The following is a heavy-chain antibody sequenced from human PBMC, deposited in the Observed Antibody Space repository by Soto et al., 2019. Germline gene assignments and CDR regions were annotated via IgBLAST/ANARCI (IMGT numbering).Heavy chain of an antibody. CDR2: IYYSGST. D-gene: IGHD2-8*02. J-gene: IGHJ6*02. V-gene: IGHV4-39*01. CDR3: ARLEVVYVTSRYNYHGMDV. CDR1: CVSLISSNYF. Sequence: SETLSLTCTFSCVSLISSNYFWAWIRQPPGKGLEWIGTIYYSGSTSYNPSLESRVAISVDTSKNQFSLRVTSVTAADTAVYYCARLEVVYVTSRYNYHGMDVWGQGTTVTVSS.